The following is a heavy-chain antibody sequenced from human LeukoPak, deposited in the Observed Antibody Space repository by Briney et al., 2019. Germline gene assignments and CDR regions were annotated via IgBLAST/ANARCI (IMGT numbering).Heavy chain of an antibody. V-gene: IGHV3-7*03. D-gene: IGHD6-13*01. CDR3: AKVLGIAAAKMSWDFDY. J-gene: IGHJ4*02. CDR1: GFTLSTYW. Sequence: GGSLRLSCVASGFTLSTYWMNWVRQAPGKGLEWVANIMQDGSVQHYVDSVKGRFTISRDNAKNSLYLQMNSLRAEDTAVYYCAKVLGIAAAKMSWDFDYWGQGTLVTVSS. CDR2: IMQDGSVQ.